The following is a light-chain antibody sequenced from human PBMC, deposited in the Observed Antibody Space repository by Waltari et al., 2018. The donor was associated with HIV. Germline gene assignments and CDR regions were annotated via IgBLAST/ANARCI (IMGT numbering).Light chain of an antibody. CDR3: QVWDSSTASV. Sequence: SYGLTQPLSVSVALGQTATITCGGNNLGRKNVHWYQQKPGQAPLLIIYRDSNRPSGIPERFSGSNSGNTATLTISTAQAGDEADYYCQVWDSSTASVFGTGTTVTVL. V-gene: IGLV3-9*01. J-gene: IGLJ1*01. CDR1: NLGRKN. CDR2: RDS.